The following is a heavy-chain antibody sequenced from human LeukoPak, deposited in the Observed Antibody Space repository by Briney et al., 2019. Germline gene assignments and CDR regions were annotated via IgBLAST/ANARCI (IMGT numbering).Heavy chain of an antibody. V-gene: IGHV3-64*02. CDR3: ARVLPPYYYDSSGYSPVDP. Sequence: GGSLRLSCAASGFTFSYHPMHWVRQASGRRLEYVSAISPSGDRTWYADSVKGRFTISRDNSKNTMYLQMGSLRAEDMAVYYCARVLPPYYYDSSGYSPVDPWGQGTLVTVSS. CDR2: ISPSGDRT. D-gene: IGHD3-22*01. J-gene: IGHJ5*02. CDR1: GFTFSYHP.